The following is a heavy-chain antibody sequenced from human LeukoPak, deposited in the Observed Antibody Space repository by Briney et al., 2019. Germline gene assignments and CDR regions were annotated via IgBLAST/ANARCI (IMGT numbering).Heavy chain of an antibody. Sequence: GGSLRLSCAASRFTFSYYAMSWVRQAPGKGLEWVSVIYSGGSTYYADSVKGRFTISRDNSKNTLYLQMNSLRAEDTAVYYCARSPHYVWGSDAFDIWGQGTMVTVSS. CDR1: RFTFSYYA. CDR3: ARSPHYVWGSDAFDI. CDR2: IYSGGST. J-gene: IGHJ3*02. V-gene: IGHV3-53*01. D-gene: IGHD3-16*01.